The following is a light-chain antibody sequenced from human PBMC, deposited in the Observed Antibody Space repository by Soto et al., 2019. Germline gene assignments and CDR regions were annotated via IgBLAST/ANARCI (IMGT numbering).Light chain of an antibody. J-gene: IGKJ1*01. Sequence: EIVMTQSPATLSVSPGERATLSCSASQSVSSNLAWYQQKPGHAPRLLIHGASARAPGFPARFSGSGSGTDFTLTISRLQSEDFAVYYCQQYNDWPWTFGQGTKVDIK. V-gene: IGKV3-15*01. CDR3: QQYNDWPWT. CDR1: QSVSSN. CDR2: GAS.